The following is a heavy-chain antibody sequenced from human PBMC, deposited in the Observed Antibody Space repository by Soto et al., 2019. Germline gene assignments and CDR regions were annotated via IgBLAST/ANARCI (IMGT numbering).Heavy chain of an antibody. J-gene: IGHJ6*02. CDR2: INAGNGNT. V-gene: IGHV1-3*01. CDR1: GYTFTSYA. Sequence: ASVKVSCKASGYTFTSYAMHWVRQAPGQRLEWMGWINAGNGNTKYSQKFQGRVTITRDTSASTAYMELSSLRSEDTAVYYCARDSGGGMVRGVTYRMDVWGQGTTVTVSS. D-gene: IGHD3-10*01. CDR3: ARDSGGGMVRGVTYRMDV.